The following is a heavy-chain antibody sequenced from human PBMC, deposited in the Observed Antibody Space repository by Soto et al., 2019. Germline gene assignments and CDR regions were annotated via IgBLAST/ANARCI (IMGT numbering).Heavy chain of an antibody. CDR2: ISSNGGST. J-gene: IGHJ4*02. CDR3: ARADYGSGSFPARLDY. V-gene: IGHV3-64*01. CDR1: GFTFSSYA. D-gene: IGHD3-10*01. Sequence: GGSLRLSYAASGFTFSSYAMHWVRQAPGKGLEYVSAISSNGGSTYYANSVKGRFTISRDNSKNTLYLQMGSLRAEDMAVYYCARADYGSGSFPARLDYRGQGTLVTVSS.